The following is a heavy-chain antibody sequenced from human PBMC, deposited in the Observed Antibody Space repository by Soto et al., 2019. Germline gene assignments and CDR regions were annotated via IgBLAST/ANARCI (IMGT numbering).Heavy chain of an antibody. CDR3: ARAPILMITFGGVIGPFDY. D-gene: IGHD3-16*02. J-gene: IGHJ4*02. CDR2: ISYDGSNK. CDR1: GFTFSSYA. V-gene: IGHV3-30-3*01. Sequence: GGSLRLSCAASGFTFSSYAMHWVRQAPGKGLEWVAVISYDGSNKYYADSVKGRFTISRDNSKNTLYLQMNSLRAEDTAVYYCARAPILMITFGGVIGPFDYWGQGTLVTVSS.